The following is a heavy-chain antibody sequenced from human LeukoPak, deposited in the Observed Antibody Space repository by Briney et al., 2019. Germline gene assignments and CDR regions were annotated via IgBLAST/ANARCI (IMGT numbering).Heavy chain of an antibody. D-gene: IGHD6-13*01. CDR3: ARAGGPYSNSDY. V-gene: IGHV5-51*01. CDR1: GYSYPTYW. J-gene: IGHJ4*01. Sequence: GGSLKISCKGSGYSYPTYWIGWVRQMPGRGLEWMGIIYPGDSDTRYSPSFQGQVTISVDKSISTAYLQWSSLKASDTAMYYCARAGGPYSNSDYWGQGALVTVSS. CDR2: IYPGDSDT.